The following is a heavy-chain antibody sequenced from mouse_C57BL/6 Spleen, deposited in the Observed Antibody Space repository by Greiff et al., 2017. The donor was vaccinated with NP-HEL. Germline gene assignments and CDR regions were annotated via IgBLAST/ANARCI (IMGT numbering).Heavy chain of an antibody. Sequence: EVMLVESGGDLVKPGGSLKLSCAASGFTFSSYGMSWVRQTPDKRLEWVATISSGGSYTYYPDSVKGRFTISRDNAKNTLYLQMSSLESEDTAMYYCARQGGYYGSSDWYFDVWGTGTTVTVSS. CDR3: ARQGGYYGSSDWYFDV. CDR2: ISSGGSYT. D-gene: IGHD1-1*01. CDR1: GFTFSSYG. J-gene: IGHJ1*03. V-gene: IGHV5-6*01.